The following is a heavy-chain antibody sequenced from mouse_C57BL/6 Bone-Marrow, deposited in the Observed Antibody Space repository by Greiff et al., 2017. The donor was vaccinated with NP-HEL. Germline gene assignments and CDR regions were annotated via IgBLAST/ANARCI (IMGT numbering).Heavy chain of an antibody. CDR1: GYTFTSYW. V-gene: IGHV1-59*01. D-gene: IGHD2-2*01. CDR2: IDPSDSYT. J-gene: IGHJ3*01. Sequence: VQLQQPGAELVRPGTSVKLSCKASGYTFTSYWMHWVKQRPGQGLEWIGVIDPSDSYTNYNQKFKGKATLTVDTSSSTAYMQLSSLTSEDSAGYYCARVSTMVKWVAYWGQGTLVTVSA. CDR3: ARVSTMVKWVAY.